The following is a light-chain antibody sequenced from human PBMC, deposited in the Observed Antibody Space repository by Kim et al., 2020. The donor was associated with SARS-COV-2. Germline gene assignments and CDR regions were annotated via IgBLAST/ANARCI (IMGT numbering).Light chain of an antibody. CDR3: CSTSNTLDYV. J-gene: IGLJ1*01. Sequence: HSITVSFFVTSGDIGNSNSVSWYQQHSGEAPRLIIYDVRDRPSVVSARFSGSKSVNMASLTISGLRSEDEADYYCCSTSNTLDYVFGSGTKVTVL. CDR2: DVR. CDR1: SGDIGNSNS. V-gene: IGLV2-14*03.